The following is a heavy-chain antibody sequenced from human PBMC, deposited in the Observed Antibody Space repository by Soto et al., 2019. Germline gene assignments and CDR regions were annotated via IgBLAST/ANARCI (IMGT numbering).Heavy chain of an antibody. V-gene: IGHV3-7*01. Sequence: GGSLRLSCAASGFTFSGFWMSWVRQAPGKGLERVASIRADGGAKFYADSVKGRLSVSRDNTKNSLHLQMNTLRAEDTAVYYCARDRGWYTFDYWGQGTLVTVSS. J-gene: IGHJ4*02. CDR1: GFTFSGFW. CDR2: IRADGGAK. D-gene: IGHD6-19*01. CDR3: ARDRGWYTFDY.